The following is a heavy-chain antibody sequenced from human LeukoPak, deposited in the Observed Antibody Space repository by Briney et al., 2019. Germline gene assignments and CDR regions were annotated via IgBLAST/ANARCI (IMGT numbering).Heavy chain of an antibody. CDR1: GGSISSYY. V-gene: IGHV4-59*12. Sequence: SETLSLTCTVSGGSISSYYWSWIRQPPGKGLEWIGYIYYSGSTNYNPSLKSRVTISVDTSKNQFSLKLSSVTAADTAVYYCARVVRGVISGHWFDPWGQGTLVTVSS. CDR3: ARVVRGVISGHWFDP. J-gene: IGHJ5*02. CDR2: IYYSGST. D-gene: IGHD3-10*01.